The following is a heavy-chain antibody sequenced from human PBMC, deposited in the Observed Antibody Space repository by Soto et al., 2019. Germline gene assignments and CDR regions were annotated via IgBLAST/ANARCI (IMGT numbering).Heavy chain of an antibody. V-gene: IGHV3-30*18. D-gene: IGHD2-2*01. Sequence: GGSLRLSCAGSGFTFTNYGLHWVRQAPGKGLEWVAAISYDGSNEYYADSVKGRFTISRDYSKKMLYLQMDSLRPEDTAVYYCAKDGAPRYCTRSSCHPAGAYWGQGTLVTVSS. CDR2: ISYDGSNE. J-gene: IGHJ4*02. CDR1: GFTFTNYG. CDR3: AKDGAPRYCTRSSCHPAGAY.